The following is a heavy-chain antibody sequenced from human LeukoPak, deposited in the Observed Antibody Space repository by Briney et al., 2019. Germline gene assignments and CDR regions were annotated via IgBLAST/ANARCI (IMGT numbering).Heavy chain of an antibody. CDR1: GFTFNSYA. CDR2: ISDSGGRI. D-gene: IGHD3-10*01. V-gene: IGHV3-23*01. Sequence: GGSLRLSCAASGFTFNSYAMTWVRQAPGKGLEWVSLISDSGGRIYYADSVKGRFTISRDNSKNTLYLQMNSLRAEDTAVYYCAKVLIWTYGSGNYYKGAFDIWGQGTMVTVSS. J-gene: IGHJ3*02. CDR3: AKVLIWTYGSGNYYKGAFDI.